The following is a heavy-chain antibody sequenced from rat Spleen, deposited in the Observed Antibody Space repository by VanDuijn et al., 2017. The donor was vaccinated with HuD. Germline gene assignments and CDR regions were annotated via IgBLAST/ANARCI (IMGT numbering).Heavy chain of an antibody. CDR1: GFSLTTYN. J-gene: IGHJ3*01. CDR2: IWNTGAT. Sequence: QVQLKESGPGLVQPSQTLSLSCTVAGFSLTTYNVHWLRQPPGKGLEWMGVIWNTGATRYISALKSRLSISKDTSKIKVFLKMNSLQTEDTATYYCARAHTTGIRDWLAYWGQGTLVTVSS. CDR3: ARAHTTGIRDWLAY. D-gene: IGHD1-9*01. V-gene: IGHV2-41*01.